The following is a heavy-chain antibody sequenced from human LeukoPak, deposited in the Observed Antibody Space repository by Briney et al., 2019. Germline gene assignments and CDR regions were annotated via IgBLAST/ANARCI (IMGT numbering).Heavy chain of an antibody. D-gene: IGHD3-3*01. CDR3: AGGGAITIFGVVHYNWFDP. Sequence: ASVKVSCKASGYTFTSYDINWVRQATGQGLEWMGWMNPNSGNTGYAQKFQGRVTMTRNTSISTAYMELSSLRSDDTAVYYCAGGGAITIFGVVHYNWFDPWGQGTLVTVSS. CDR2: MNPNSGNT. CDR1: GYTFTSYD. V-gene: IGHV1-8*01. J-gene: IGHJ5*02.